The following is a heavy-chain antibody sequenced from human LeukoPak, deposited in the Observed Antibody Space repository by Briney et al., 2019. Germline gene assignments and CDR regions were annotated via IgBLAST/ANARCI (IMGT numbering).Heavy chain of an antibody. V-gene: IGHV4-59*08. CDR1: GDSVSGVY. J-gene: IGHJ4*02. D-gene: IGHD2-15*01. CDR3: ARHPFATPFDY. Sequence: SETLSLTCAVSGDSVSGVYWSWIRQPPGKGLEWIGYVYYSGDTNYNPSLKSRVTMSLDTSKNQVSLRLSSVTAADTAVYYCARHPFATPFDYWGRGTLLTVSS. CDR2: VYYSGDT.